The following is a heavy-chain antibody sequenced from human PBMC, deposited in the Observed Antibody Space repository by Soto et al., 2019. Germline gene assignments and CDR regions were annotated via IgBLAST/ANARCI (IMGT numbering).Heavy chain of an antibody. V-gene: IGHV4-59*08. CDR2: IHYSGST. CDR3: ARTPDH. CDR1: GVSFSSYY. Sequence: PSETLSLTCTVSGVSFSSYYWSWIRQPPGKGLEWIGYIHYSGSTSYNPSLKSRVAISVDTSKNQFSLKLSSVTAADTAVYYCARTPDHWGQETLVTVSS. J-gene: IGHJ4*02. D-gene: IGHD2-15*01.